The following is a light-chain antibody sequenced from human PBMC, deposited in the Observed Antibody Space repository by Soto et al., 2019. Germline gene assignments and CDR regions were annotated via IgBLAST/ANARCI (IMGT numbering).Light chain of an antibody. J-gene: IGLJ3*02. CDR2: RDN. Sequence: QSVLTQPPSASGTPGQRVTISCSGSRSNIGSNPVQWYLQVPGTAPKLLIYRDNERPSGVPDRFSGSKSGTSASLAISGPQAEEWADYHCATWDDGLYGPVFGGGTKLTVL. V-gene: IGLV1-44*01. CDR3: ATWDDGLYGPV. CDR1: RSNIGSNP.